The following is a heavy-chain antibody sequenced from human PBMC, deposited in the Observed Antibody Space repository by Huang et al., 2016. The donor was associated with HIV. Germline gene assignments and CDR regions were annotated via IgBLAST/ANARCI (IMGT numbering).Heavy chain of an antibody. CDR1: GYSFSSYW. Sequence: VQLVQSGAEVKKPGESLKISCKGSGYSFSSYWIAWVRQMPGKGLEWMEIIFPEDSETKYSPSFEGQVTISADKSSGTAYLQWSSLKASDTAMYYCARRFSSSSGYFDYWGQGSLVTVSS. D-gene: IGHD6-6*01. CDR3: ARRFSSSSGYFDY. CDR2: IFPEDSET. J-gene: IGHJ4*02. V-gene: IGHV5-51*01.